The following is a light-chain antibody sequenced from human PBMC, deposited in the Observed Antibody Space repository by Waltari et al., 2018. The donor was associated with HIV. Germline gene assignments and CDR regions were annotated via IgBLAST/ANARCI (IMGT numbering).Light chain of an antibody. Sequence: EVVMTQSPATLSVSPGELATLSCRASQNIANNLTWNQQKPGQPPRLLIFGASTRATGIPARFSGSGSGTEFTLTISSLQSEDFAVYYCQQYNKWPWTFGQGTRVEIK. CDR3: QQYNKWPWT. CDR1: QNIANN. V-gene: IGKV3-15*01. CDR2: GAS. J-gene: IGKJ1*01.